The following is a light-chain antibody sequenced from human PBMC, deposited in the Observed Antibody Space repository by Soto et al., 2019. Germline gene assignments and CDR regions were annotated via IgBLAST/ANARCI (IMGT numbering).Light chain of an antibody. J-gene: IGLJ1*01. CDR1: SSDVGSGSYNL. Sequence: QSVLTQPASVSGSPGQSITISCTGTSSDVGSGSYNLVSWYQQCPGKAPKLMIYEGTKRPSGVSNRFSGSKSGNTASLTISGLQAEDEADYYCCSYAGSYTYVFGTGTKLTVL. CDR3: CSYAGSYTYV. V-gene: IGLV2-23*01. CDR2: EGT.